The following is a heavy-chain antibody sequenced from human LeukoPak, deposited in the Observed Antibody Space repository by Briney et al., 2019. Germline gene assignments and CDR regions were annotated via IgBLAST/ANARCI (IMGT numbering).Heavy chain of an antibody. D-gene: IGHD5-24*01. V-gene: IGHV3-21*01. CDR2: ITSGSSHI. CDR3: AMATVRDIDS. Sequence: PGGSLRLSCAAAGFRFTSYTMIWVRQAPGEGLEWVSSITSGSSHIYYADSVRGRFTISRDNAKNSLYLQMNSLRAEDTAVYYCAMATVRDIDSWGQGTLVTVSS. CDR1: GFRFTSYT. J-gene: IGHJ4*02.